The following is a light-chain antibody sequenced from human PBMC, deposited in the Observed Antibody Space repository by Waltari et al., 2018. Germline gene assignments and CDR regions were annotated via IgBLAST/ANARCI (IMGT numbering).Light chain of an antibody. CDR2: GAS. Sequence: EIVLTQSPGTLSLSPGAGATLSCRTSQPIRTTYLAWYQQKPGQAPPLLIYGASSRATGVPDRFTGSGSGTDFSLTISSLEPEDFATYYCQQYDISPLTFGGGTKVEIK. J-gene: IGKJ4*01. CDR1: QPIRTTY. CDR3: QQYDISPLT. V-gene: IGKV3-20*01.